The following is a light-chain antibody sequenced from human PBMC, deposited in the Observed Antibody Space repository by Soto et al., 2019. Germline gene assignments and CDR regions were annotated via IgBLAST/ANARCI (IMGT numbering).Light chain of an antibody. V-gene: IGKV1-39*01. CDR3: QHYNSYSEA. CDR1: QSISSY. J-gene: IGKJ1*01. CDR2: AAS. Sequence: DSQMTQSPSYLSASVGDRVTITCRASQSISSYLNWYQQKPGKAPKLLIYAASSLQSGVPSRFSGSGSGTEFTLTISSLQPDDFATYYCQHYNSYSEAFGQGTKVDI.